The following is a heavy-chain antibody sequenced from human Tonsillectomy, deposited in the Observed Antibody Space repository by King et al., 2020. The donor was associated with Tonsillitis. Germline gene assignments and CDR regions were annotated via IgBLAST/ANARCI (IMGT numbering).Heavy chain of an antibody. CDR1: GGSISSGGYY. J-gene: IGHJ5*02. CDR3: AGNADRDPANGLGRFDP. D-gene: IGHD2-8*01. V-gene: IGHV4-61*02. Sequence: QLQESGPGLVKPSQTLSLTCPVSGGSISSGGYYWSWIRQSAGKGLEWIGRIYPSGSTNYNPSLKSRVTISVDTSKNQFSLKLSSVTAADTAVYYCAGNADRDPANGLGRFDPWGQGTLVTVSS. CDR2: IYPSGST.